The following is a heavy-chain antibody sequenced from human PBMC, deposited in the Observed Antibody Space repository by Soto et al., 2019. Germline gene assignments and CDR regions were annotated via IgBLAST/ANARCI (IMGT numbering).Heavy chain of an antibody. CDR1: GGTFSSYA. CDR3: ARGLWSGTTNWFDP. V-gene: IGHV1-69*13. Sequence: ASVQVSCKASGGTFSSYAISWVRQAPGQGLEWMGGIIPIFGTANYAQKFQGRVTITADESTSTAYMELSSLRSEDTAVYYCARGLWSGTTNWFDPWGQGTLVTVSS. D-gene: IGHD3-3*01. CDR2: IIPIFGTA. J-gene: IGHJ5*02.